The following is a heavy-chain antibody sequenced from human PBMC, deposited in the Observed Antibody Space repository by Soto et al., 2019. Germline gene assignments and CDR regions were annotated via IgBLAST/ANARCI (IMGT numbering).Heavy chain of an antibody. J-gene: IGHJ4*02. CDR2: INHSGST. CDR1: GGSFSGYY. D-gene: IGHD6-13*01. V-gene: IGHV4-34*01. CDR3: ARGLSSSHPGNY. Sequence: SETLSLTCAVYGGSFSGYYWSWIRQPPGKGLEWIGEINHSGSTNYNPSLKSRVTISVDTSKNQFSLKLSSVTAADTAVYYCARGLSSSHPGNYWGQGTLVTVS.